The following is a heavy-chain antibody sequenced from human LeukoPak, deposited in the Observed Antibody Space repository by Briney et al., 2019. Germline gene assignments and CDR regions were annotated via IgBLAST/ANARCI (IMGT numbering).Heavy chain of an antibody. CDR1: GFTFSSYS. V-gene: IGHV3-74*01. Sequence: GGSLRLSCAASGFTFSSYSMNWVRQAPGKGLVWVSRINSDGSSTSYADSVKGRFTISRDNAKNTLYLQMNSLRAEDTAVYYCARDRVQGGAFDIWGQGTMVTVSS. J-gene: IGHJ3*02. CDR2: INSDGSST. D-gene: IGHD3-16*01. CDR3: ARDRVQGGAFDI.